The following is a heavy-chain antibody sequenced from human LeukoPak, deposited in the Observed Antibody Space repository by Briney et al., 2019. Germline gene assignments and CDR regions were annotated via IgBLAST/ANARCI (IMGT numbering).Heavy chain of an antibody. CDR2: IYPGDSDT. D-gene: IGHD2-2*01. V-gene: IGHV5-51*01. CDR1: GYSFTSYW. J-gene: IGHJ4*02. Sequence: GESLKISCKGSGYSFTSYWIGWVRQMPGKGLEWMGIIYPGDSDTRYSPSFQGQVTISADKSISTAYLQWSSLKASDTAMYYCARRVGYCSSTSCSTFDYWGKGTLVTVSS. CDR3: ARRVGYCSSTSCSTFDY.